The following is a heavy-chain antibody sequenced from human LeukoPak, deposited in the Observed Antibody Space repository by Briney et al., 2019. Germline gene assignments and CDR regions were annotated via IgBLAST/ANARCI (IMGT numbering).Heavy chain of an antibody. CDR1: GFTFSSSA. CDR3: AKSGYNRFDY. J-gene: IGHJ4*02. D-gene: IGHD5-24*01. Sequence: GGSLRLSCAASGFTFSSSAMSWVRQAPGKGLEWVSSISGSGSGGSTYYADSVKGRFTISRDNSKNTLYLQMNSLRAEDTAVYYCAKSGYNRFDYWGQETLVTVSS. CDR2: ISGSGSGGST. V-gene: IGHV3-23*01.